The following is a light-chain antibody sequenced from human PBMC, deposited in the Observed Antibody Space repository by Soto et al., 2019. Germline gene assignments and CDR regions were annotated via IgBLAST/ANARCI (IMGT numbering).Light chain of an antibody. CDR2: GAS. J-gene: IGKJ1*01. Sequence: EIVMRQSPATLSVSPGQRATLSCRASQSVRTTVAWYHQRPGQAPRLLIYGASTRATGVPDRFSGGGSGTDFTLTVTSLQSEDFGIYYCQQYTDWPTTFGRGTKVDNK. CDR3: QQYTDWPTT. CDR1: QSVRTT. V-gene: IGKV3-15*01.